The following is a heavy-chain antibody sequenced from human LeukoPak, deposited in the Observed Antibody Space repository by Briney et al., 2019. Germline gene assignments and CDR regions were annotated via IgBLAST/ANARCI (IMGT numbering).Heavy chain of an antibody. CDR3: ARVGGCWQLLL. J-gene: IGHJ4*02. CDR2: IRQDGSEK. D-gene: IGHD2-15*01. CDR1: GFTFANYW. Sequence: GGSLRLSCAASGFTFANYWMSWVRQAPGKGLEWVANIRQDGSEKFYVDFVRGRFTIARENYKSSLYLQMNSLRGEDPAVYFCARVGGCWQLLLWGQGTMVTVS. V-gene: IGHV3-7*01.